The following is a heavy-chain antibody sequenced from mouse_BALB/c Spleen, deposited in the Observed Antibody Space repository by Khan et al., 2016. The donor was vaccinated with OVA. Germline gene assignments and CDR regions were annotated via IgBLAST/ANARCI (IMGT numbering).Heavy chain of an antibody. CDR1: GYTFTSYT. Sequence: VQLQQSGTELARPGASVKMSCKASGYTFTSYTMHWVKQRPGQGLEWIGYINPSSGYTNYNQKFKDKAILTADKSSITAYMQLSSLTSEDSASYYCAREGAYYRSDGWFAYWGQGTLVTVSA. J-gene: IGHJ3*01. V-gene: IGHV1-4*01. CDR3: AREGAYYRSDGWFAY. D-gene: IGHD2-14*01. CDR2: INPSSGYT.